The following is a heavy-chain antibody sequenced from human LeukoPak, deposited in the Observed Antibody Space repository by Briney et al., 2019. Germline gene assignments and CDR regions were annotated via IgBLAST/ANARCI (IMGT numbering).Heavy chain of an antibody. V-gene: IGHV1-46*01. CDR1: GYTFTSYY. CDR2: INPSGGST. Sequence: ASVKVSCKASGYTFTSYYMHWVRQAPGQGLEWMGIINPSGGSTSYAQKFQGRVTMTRDTSINTAYMELSRLKSDDTAVYSCARDAISRGMIDYWGQGTLVTVSS. D-gene: IGHD1-1*01. CDR3: ARDAISRGMIDY. J-gene: IGHJ4*02.